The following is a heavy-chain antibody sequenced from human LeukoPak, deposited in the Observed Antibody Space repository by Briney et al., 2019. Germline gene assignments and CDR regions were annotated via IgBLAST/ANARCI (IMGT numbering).Heavy chain of an antibody. CDR2: ISYDGSNK. CDR1: GFTFSSYA. D-gene: IGHD1-26*01. CDR3: ARDDRWELRQL. Sequence: GGSLRLSCAASGFTFSSYAMHWVRQAPGKGLEWVAVISYDGSNKYYADSVKGRFTISRDNSKNTLYLQMNSLRAEDTAVYYCARDDRWELRQLWGQGTLVTVSS. J-gene: IGHJ4*02. V-gene: IGHV3-30-3*01.